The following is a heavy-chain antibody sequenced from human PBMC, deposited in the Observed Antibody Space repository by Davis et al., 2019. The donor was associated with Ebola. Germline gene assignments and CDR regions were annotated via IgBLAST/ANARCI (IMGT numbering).Heavy chain of an antibody. Sequence: GGSLRLSCAASGFTFSSYGMHWVRQAPGKGLEWVAVISYDGSNKYYADSMKGRFTISSDNSKNTLYLQMNSLRAEDTAVYYCASPPAAMTIYYFDYWGQGTLVTVSS. CDR2: ISYDGSNK. J-gene: IGHJ4*02. D-gene: IGHD2-2*01. CDR3: ASPPAAMTIYYFDY. CDR1: GFTFSSYG. V-gene: IGHV3-30*03.